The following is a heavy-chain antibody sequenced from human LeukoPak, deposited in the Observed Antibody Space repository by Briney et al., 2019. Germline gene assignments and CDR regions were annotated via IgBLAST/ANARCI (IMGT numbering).Heavy chain of an antibody. CDR3: ARALPNYYYGMDV. D-gene: IGHD1-26*01. CDR1: GGSISSGDYY. J-gene: IGHJ6*02. V-gene: IGHV4-30-4*01. CDR2: IYYSGST. Sequence: PQTLSLTCTVSGGSISSGDYYWSWIRQPPGKGLEWIGYIYYSGSTYYNPSLKSRVTISVDTSKNQFSLKLSSVTAADTAVYYCARALPNYYYGMDVWGQGTTVTVSS.